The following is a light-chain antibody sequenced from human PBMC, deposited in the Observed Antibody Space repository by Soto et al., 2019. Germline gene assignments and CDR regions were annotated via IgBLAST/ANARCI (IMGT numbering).Light chain of an antibody. CDR2: DVS. CDR3: SSYTSSSTGV. V-gene: IGLV2-14*01. J-gene: IGLJ1*01. CDR1: SSDVGGYNY. Sequence: QSALTQPASVSGFPGQSITISCTGTSSDVGGYNYVSWYQQHPGKAPKLMIYDVSNRPSGVSNRFSGSKSGNTASLTISGLQAEDEADYHCSSYTSSSTGVFGTGTKVTVL.